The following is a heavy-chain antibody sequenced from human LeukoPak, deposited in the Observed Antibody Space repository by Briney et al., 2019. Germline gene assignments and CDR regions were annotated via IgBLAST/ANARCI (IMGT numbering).Heavy chain of an antibody. Sequence: SETLSLTCTVSGGSISSYYWSWIRQPPGKGLEWIGYIYYSGSTNYNPSLKSRVTISVDTSRTQFSLKLTSVTAADTALYYCARSTIFNAFDLWGLGTMVTVSS. CDR1: GGSISSYY. J-gene: IGHJ3*01. V-gene: IGHV4-59*01. CDR2: IYYSGST. CDR3: ARSTIFNAFDL. D-gene: IGHD5-24*01.